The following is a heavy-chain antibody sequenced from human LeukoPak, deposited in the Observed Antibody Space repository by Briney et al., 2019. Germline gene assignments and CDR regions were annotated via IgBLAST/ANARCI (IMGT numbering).Heavy chain of an antibody. CDR3: ARGSIAARGYFDY. D-gene: IGHD6-6*01. V-gene: IGHV1-3*01. CDR1: GYTFTKNA. Sequence: ASVKVSCKASGYTFTKNAIHWVRQAPGQRLEWMGWINAGNGNTKYSQKFQGRVTITRDASASTAYMELSSLRSEDTAVYYCARGSIAARGYFDYWGQGTLVTVSS. CDR2: INAGNGNT. J-gene: IGHJ4*02.